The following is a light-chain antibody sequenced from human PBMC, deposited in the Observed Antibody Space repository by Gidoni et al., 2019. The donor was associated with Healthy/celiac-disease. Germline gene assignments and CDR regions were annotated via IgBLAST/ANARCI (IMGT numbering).Light chain of an antibody. J-gene: IGLJ2*01. V-gene: IGLV1-44*01. CDR1: SSNLGSNT. CDR3: AAWDDSLNGPV. Sequence: QSVLTQPPSASGTPGQRVTISCSGSSSNLGSNTLNWYQQLPGTAPKRLIYSNNQRPSGVPDRFSGSKSGTSASLAISGLQSEDEADYYCAAWDDSLNGPVFGGGTKLTVL. CDR2: SNN.